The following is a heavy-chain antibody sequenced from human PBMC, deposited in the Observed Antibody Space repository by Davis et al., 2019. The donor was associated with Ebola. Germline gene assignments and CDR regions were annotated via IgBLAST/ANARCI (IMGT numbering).Heavy chain of an antibody. J-gene: IGHJ4*02. V-gene: IGHV4-59*01. Sequence: PSETLSLTCIVSGDSISPYFWTWIRQSPGGGLEWIGYIYPDGITSSYNPSLKSRVTISVDRSRNQISLKLTSVTAADTATYYCARGFGNSWYMAYWGQGALVTVSS. CDR1: GDSISPYF. D-gene: IGHD6-13*01. CDR2: IYPDGIT. CDR3: ARGFGNSWYMAY.